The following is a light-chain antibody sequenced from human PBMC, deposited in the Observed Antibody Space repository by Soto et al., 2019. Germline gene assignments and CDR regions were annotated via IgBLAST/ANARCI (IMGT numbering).Light chain of an antibody. CDR3: HQSSSPPLT. J-gene: IGKJ4*01. CDR1: QSVFNP. V-gene: IGKV1-39*01. Sequence: DVQMTQSPSSLSASVGDSVTITCRASQSVFNPYSWFQQRPGKGPKLLIYDASSLHAGVPSRFSGSGYGTDFTLTIRTVQPEESAIYYCHQSSSPPLTLGGGTRVELK. CDR2: DAS.